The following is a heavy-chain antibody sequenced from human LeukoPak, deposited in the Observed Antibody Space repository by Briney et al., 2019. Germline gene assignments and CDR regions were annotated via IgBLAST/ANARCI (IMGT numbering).Heavy chain of an antibody. D-gene: IGHD4-17*01. CDR2: IYYSGST. Sequence: PSETLSLTCTVSGGSISSYYWSWIRQPPGKGLEWIGYIYYSGSTNYNPSLKSRVTISVDTSKNQFSLKLSSVTAADTAVYYCARSIPPYGDYRNIFDYYYGMDVWGQGTTVTVSS. CDR1: GGSISSYY. CDR3: ARSIPPYGDYRNIFDYYYGMDV. J-gene: IGHJ6*02. V-gene: IGHV4-59*01.